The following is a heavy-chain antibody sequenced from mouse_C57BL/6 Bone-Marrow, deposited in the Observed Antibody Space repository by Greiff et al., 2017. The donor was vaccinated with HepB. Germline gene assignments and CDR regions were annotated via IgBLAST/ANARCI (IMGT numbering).Heavy chain of an antibody. CDR1: GYTFTDYY. V-gene: IGHV1-26*01. J-gene: IGHJ4*01. CDR2: INPNNGGT. CDR3: ARGLLDAMDY. D-gene: IGHD3-1*01. Sequence: VQLQQSGPELVKPGASVKISCKASGYTFTDYYMNWVKQSHGKSLEWIGDINPNNGGTSYNQKFKGKATLTVDKSSSTAYMERRSLTSEDSAVYYCARGLLDAMDYWGQGTSVTVSS.